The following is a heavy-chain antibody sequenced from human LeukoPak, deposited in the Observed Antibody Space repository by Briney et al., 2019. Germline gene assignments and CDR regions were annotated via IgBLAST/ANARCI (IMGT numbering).Heavy chain of an antibody. CDR2: IWYDGSNK. D-gene: IGHD3-10*01. J-gene: IGHJ4*02. CDR3: AKDSRQGYGSGPGIIFDY. V-gene: IGHV3-33*06. Sequence: GGSLRLSCAASGFTFSSYGMHWVRQAPGKGLEWVAVIWYDGSNKYYADSVKGRFTISRDNSKNTLYLQMNSLRAEDTAVYYCAKDSRQGYGSGPGIIFDYSGQGNVVTVSS. CDR1: GFTFSSYG.